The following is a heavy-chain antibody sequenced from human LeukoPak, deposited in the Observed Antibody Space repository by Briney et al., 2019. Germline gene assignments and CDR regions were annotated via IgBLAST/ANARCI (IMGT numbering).Heavy chain of an antibody. CDR1: GSSISSGGYY. CDR3: ASMYSSSSYYFDY. CDR2: IYYSGST. J-gene: IGHJ4*02. Sequence: SETLSLTCTVSGSSISSGGYYWSWIRQHPGKGLEWIGYIYYSGSTYYNPSLKSRVTISVDTSKNQFSLKLSSVTAADTAIYYCASMYSSSSYYFDYWGQGTLVTVSS. D-gene: IGHD6-13*01. V-gene: IGHV4-31*03.